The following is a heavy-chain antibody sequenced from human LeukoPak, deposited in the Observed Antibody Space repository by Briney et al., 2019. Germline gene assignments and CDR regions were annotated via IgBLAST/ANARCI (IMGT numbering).Heavy chain of an antibody. J-gene: IGHJ4*02. CDR3: ARYCSGGSCYIDTFDY. CDR2: IYYSGST. V-gene: IGHV4-59*01. Sequence: PSETLSLTCTVSGGSISSYYWSWIRQPPGKGLEWIGYIYYSGSTNYNPSLKSRVTISVDTSKNQFSLKLSSVTAADTAVYYCARYCSGGSCYIDTFDYWGRGTLVTVSS. CDR1: GGSISSYY. D-gene: IGHD2-15*01.